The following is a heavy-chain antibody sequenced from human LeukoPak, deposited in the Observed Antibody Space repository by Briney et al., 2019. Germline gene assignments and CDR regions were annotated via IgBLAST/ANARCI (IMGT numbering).Heavy chain of an antibody. CDR2: ISHDGTTK. D-gene: IGHD1-26*01. Sequence: GRSLRLSCAASGFSFSNFAIHWVRQAPGKGLEWLAVISHDGTTKYYADSVKGRFTISRDNSNNSLSLQMNSLSAEDTAVYYCARARGRWHLLPLDFWGQGTLVTVS. V-gene: IGHV3-30*04. J-gene: IGHJ4*02. CDR3: ARARGRWHLLPLDF. CDR1: GFSFSNFA.